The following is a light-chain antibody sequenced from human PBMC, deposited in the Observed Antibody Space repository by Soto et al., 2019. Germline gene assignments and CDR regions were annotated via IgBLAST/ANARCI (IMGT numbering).Light chain of an antibody. CDR2: GAS. V-gene: IGKV3D-20*02. J-gene: IGKJ4*01. CDR3: QQLSEWPPLT. CDR1: QSISSSY. Sequence: IMLNNSPGTLSLSPRERATLSCRASQSISSSYLAWYQQKPGQAPRLLSYGASTRATGIPDRFTGRGSGTDFSLTISSLEPEDFAVYYCQQLSEWPPLTFGGGTKVDIK.